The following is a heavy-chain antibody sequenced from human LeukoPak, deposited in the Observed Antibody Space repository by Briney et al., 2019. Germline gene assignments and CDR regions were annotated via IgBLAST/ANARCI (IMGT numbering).Heavy chain of an antibody. CDR1: GGTFSSYA. J-gene: IGHJ4*02. D-gene: IGHD3-10*01. Sequence: ASVKVSCKASGGTFSSYAISWVRQAPGQGLEWMGGIIPIFGTANYAQKFQGRVTITADKSTSTAYVELSSLRSEDTAVYYCAREGYYGSYFDYWGQGTLVTVSS. V-gene: IGHV1-69*06. CDR2: IIPIFGTA. CDR3: AREGYYGSYFDY.